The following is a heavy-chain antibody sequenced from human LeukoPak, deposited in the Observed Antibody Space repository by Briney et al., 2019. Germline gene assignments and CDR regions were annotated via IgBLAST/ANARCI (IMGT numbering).Heavy chain of an antibody. D-gene: IGHD3-10*01. CDR3: VLPYYGSGSWNWFDP. V-gene: IGHV3-48*03. Sequence: GGPMRPSCAASGFTFSSYEMNWVRQAPGKGLEWVSYISSSGSTIYYADSVKGRFTISRDNAKNSLYLQMHSLRAEDTAVYYCVLPYYGSGSWNWFDPWGQGTLVTVSS. CDR2: ISSSGSTI. J-gene: IGHJ5*02. CDR1: GFTFSSYE.